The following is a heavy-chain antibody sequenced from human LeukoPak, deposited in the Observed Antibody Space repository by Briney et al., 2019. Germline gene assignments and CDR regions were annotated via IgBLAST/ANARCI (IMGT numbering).Heavy chain of an antibody. V-gene: IGHV3-23*01. CDR3: AKDSSSGGWFDP. CDR2: ISGSGGST. CDR1: GFTFSSYA. Sequence: GGSLRLSCAASGFTFSSYAMSWVRQAPGKGLEWVSAISGSGGSTYYADSVKGRFTIPRDNSKNTLYLQMNSLRAEDTAVYYCAKDSSSGGWFDPWGQGTLVTVSS. J-gene: IGHJ5*02. D-gene: IGHD6-13*01.